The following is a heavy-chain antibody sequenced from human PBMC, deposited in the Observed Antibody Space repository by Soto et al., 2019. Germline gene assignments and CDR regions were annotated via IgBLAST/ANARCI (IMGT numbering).Heavy chain of an antibody. CDR2: ISASSSNI. V-gene: IGHV3-48*01. Sequence: EVPLVESGGVLVQPGGSLRLSCAASGVTFSNYAMDWVRQAPGKGLEWVSYISASSSNIRYADSVKGRFTISRDNAKSSVYLQMNSLRADDSAVYYCARDPSRGIYWARYLDLWGRGTLVTVSS. D-gene: IGHD1-26*01. CDR1: GVTFSNYA. J-gene: IGHJ2*01. CDR3: ARDPSRGIYWARYLDL.